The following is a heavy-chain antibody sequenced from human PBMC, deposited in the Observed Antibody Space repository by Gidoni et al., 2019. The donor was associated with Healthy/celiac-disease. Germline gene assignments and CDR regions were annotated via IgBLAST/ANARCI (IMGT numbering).Heavy chain of an antibody. CDR2: IWYDVSNK. CDR1: GFTLSSYG. Sequence: QLQLVAPGGGVVQPARSLRRSSASSGFTLSSYGLHWVRQAPGKGLEWVADIWYDVSNKYYADSVKCRFTISRDNSKNTLYLQMNSLRAEDTAVYYCARDSPHYYDSSGYAHWGQGTLVTVSS. D-gene: IGHD3-22*01. CDR3: ARDSPHYYDSSGYAH. J-gene: IGHJ4*02. V-gene: IGHV3-33*01.